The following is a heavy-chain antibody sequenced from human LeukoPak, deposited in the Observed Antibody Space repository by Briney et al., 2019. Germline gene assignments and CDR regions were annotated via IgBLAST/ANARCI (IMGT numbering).Heavy chain of an antibody. Sequence: SETLSLTCTVSGGSISSSSYYWGWIRQPPGKGLEWIGCIYYTGSTYYTPSLKSRVTISVDTSKNQFSLKLSSVTAADTAVYYCANQEYSSGWHGHYWGQGTLVTVSS. V-gene: IGHV4-39*01. CDR2: IYYTGST. J-gene: IGHJ4*02. CDR1: GGSISSSSYY. CDR3: ANQEYSSGWHGHY. D-gene: IGHD6-19*01.